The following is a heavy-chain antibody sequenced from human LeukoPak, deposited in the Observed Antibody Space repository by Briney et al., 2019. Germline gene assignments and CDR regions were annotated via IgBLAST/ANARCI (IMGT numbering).Heavy chain of an antibody. CDR2: SGNKANSYTT. Sequence: GGSLRLSCAASVFTFSDHYIESVRQAPGKGLEWVGRSGNKANSYTTEYAASVKGRFTISRDDSKNSLYLQMNSLKTEDTAVYRCTRGYSGVGTYAFDVWGQGTMVTVSS. V-gene: IGHV3-72*01. D-gene: IGHD6-19*01. CDR1: VFTFSDHY. J-gene: IGHJ3*01. CDR3: TRGYSGVGTYAFDV.